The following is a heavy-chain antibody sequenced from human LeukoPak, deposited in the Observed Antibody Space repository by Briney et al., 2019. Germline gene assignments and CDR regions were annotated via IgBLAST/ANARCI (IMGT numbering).Heavy chain of an antibody. D-gene: IGHD4-17*01. Sequence: SVKVSCKASGGTFSSYAISGVRQAPGQGLEWMGRIIPIFGTANYAQKFQGRVPITTDESTSPAYMELSSLRSEDTAVYYCASLSQGDYVFDYWGQGTLVTVSS. CDR2: IIPIFGTA. J-gene: IGHJ4*02. V-gene: IGHV1-69*05. CDR3: ASLSQGDYVFDY. CDR1: GGTFSSYA.